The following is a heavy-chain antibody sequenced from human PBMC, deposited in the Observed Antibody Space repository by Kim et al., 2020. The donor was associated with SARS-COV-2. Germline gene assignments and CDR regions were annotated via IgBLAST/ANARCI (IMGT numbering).Heavy chain of an antibody. J-gene: IGHJ6*03. CDR2: ISVSGGST. V-gene: IGHV3-23*01. Sequence: GGSLRLSCAASGFTFSSYAMSWVRQAPGKGLEWVSAISVSGGSTYYADSVKGRFTISRDNSKNTLYLQMNSLRAEDTAVYYCAKVGETEWFGKLLTSYYYYYMDVWGKATTVTVSS. CDR3: AKVGETEWFGKLLTSYYYYYMDV. D-gene: IGHD3-10*01. CDR1: GFTFSSYA.